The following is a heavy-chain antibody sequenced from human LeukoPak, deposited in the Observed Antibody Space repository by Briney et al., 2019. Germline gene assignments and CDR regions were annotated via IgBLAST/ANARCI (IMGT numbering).Heavy chain of an antibody. CDR3: ARLSYYYDSSGYYYYAFDI. CDR2: IYYSGST. D-gene: IGHD3-22*01. CDR1: GGSISSGDYY. V-gene: IGHV4-30-4*01. Sequence: SETLSLTCTVSGGSISSGDYYWSWIRQPPGKGLEGIGYIYYSGSTNYNPSLKSRVTISVDTSKNQFSLKLSSVTAADTAVYYCARLSYYYDSSGYYYYAFDIWGQGTMVTVSS. J-gene: IGHJ3*02.